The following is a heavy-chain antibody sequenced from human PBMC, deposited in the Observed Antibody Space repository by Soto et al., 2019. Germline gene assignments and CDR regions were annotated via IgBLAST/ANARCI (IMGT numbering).Heavy chain of an antibody. D-gene: IGHD3-16*01. Sequence: QVQLVQSGDEVRKTGSSVKVSCKASGYILVNYGIAWVRQAPGQGLEWMGWIRPYSGNTHYASKVHGRLTMTTDTSTSTAYMDLGSLTSDDTAVYYCAMVDNYVTPTPQDVWGQGTSVTVSS. J-gene: IGHJ6*02. CDR2: IRPYSGNT. CDR3: AMVDNYVTPTPQDV. CDR1: GYILVNYG. V-gene: IGHV1-18*01.